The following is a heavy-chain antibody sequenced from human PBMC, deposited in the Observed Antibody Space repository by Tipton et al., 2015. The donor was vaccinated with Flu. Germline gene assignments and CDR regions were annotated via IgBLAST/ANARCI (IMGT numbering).Heavy chain of an antibody. J-gene: IGHJ4*02. D-gene: IGHD6-13*01. Sequence: TLSLTCTVSGASISSSYYWAWIRQPPGKGLEWIGNIYYTGTTYSNPSLKSRVSISVDTSKNQFSLKLSSVTAADTAVYYCARLSSNWYHQLDNWGQGTLVTVSS. CDR2: IYYTGTT. CDR1: GASISSSYY. V-gene: IGHV4-39*07. CDR3: ARLSSNWYHQLDN.